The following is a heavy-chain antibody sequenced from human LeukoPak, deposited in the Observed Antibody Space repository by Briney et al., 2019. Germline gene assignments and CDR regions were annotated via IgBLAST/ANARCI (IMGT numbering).Heavy chain of an antibody. Sequence: PSETVSLTCAVSGGSIIRGGYSWSWIRQSPGQGLEWIGYIHHSGSTYYNPSLKSRLTMSVDTSKNQFSLNLTSVTAVDTAVYYCAREPLGISADPPLWGQGTLVTVSS. CDR3: AREPLGISADPPL. J-gene: IGHJ4*02. CDR1: GGSIIRGGYS. CDR2: IHHSGST. D-gene: IGHD6-13*01. V-gene: IGHV4-30-2*06.